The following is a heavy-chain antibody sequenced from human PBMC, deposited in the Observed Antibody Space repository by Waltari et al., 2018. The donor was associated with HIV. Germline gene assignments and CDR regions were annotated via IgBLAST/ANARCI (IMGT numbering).Heavy chain of an antibody. Sequence: QLQLQESGPGLVKPSETLSLTCTVSGGSISSSSYYWGWIRQPPGKGLEWIGSIYYSGSTYYNPSLKSRVTISVDTSKNQFSLKLSSVTAADTAVYYCARQGEQQLPDYWGQGTLVTVSS. D-gene: IGHD6-13*01. J-gene: IGHJ4*02. CDR3: ARQGEQQLPDY. V-gene: IGHV4-39*01. CDR1: GGSISSSSYY. CDR2: IYYSGST.